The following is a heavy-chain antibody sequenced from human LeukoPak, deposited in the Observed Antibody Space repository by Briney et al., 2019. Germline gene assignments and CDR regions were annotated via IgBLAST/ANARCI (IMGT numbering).Heavy chain of an antibody. Sequence: GGSLRLSCEASGFTFGDCGMSWVRQAPGKGLEWVSGINWNGGSPRYADSVKGRFTISRDNAKNSLYLQMNSLRAEDTALCHCARLGYCSSTSCYTGAFDIWGQGTMVTVSS. V-gene: IGHV3-20*01. CDR2: INWNGGSP. D-gene: IGHD2-2*02. CDR1: GFTFGDCG. J-gene: IGHJ3*02. CDR3: ARLGYCSSTSCYTGAFDI.